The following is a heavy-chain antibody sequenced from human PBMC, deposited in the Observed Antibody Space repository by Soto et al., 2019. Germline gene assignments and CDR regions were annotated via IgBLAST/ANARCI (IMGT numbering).Heavy chain of an antibody. CDR2: ISAYNGNT. D-gene: IGHD3-22*01. J-gene: IGHJ4*02. CDR3: ARAPSYYYDSKCMFVHFDY. V-gene: IGHV1-18*01. Sequence: ASVKVSCKASGYTFTSYGISWVRQAPGQGLEWMGWISAYNGNTNYAQKLQGRVTMTTDTSTSTAYMELRSLRSDDTAVYYCARAPSYYYDSKCMFVHFDYWGQGTLVTVSS. CDR1: GYTFTSYG.